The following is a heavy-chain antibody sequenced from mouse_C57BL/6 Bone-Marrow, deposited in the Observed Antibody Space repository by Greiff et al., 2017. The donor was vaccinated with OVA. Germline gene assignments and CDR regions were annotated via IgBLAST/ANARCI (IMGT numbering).Heavy chain of an antibody. D-gene: IGHD2-4*01. CDR1: GYTFTSYW. Sequence: QVQLQQPGAELVKPGASVKMSCKASGYTFTSYWITWVKQRPGQGLEWIGDIYPGSGSTNYNEKFKSKATLTVETSSSTAYMQLSSLTSEDSAVYYCARSEDYDAFDYWGQGTTLTVSS. J-gene: IGHJ2*01. V-gene: IGHV1-55*01. CDR3: ARSEDYDAFDY. CDR2: IYPGSGST.